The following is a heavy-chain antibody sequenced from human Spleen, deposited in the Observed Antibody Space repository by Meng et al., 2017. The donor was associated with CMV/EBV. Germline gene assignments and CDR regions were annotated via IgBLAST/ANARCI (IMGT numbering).Heavy chain of an antibody. D-gene: IGHD6-19*01. Sequence: KASGYSFTSYHKQWVRQAPRQGLEWMGIINPNGGSTRYPQKFQGRVTMTRDTSTSTVYMELSSLSSEDTAVYYCAAGYRSGWYDVDYWGQGTLVTVSS. CDR3: AAGYRSGWYDVDY. J-gene: IGHJ4*02. CDR1: GYSFTSYH. V-gene: IGHV1-46*01. CDR2: INPNGGST.